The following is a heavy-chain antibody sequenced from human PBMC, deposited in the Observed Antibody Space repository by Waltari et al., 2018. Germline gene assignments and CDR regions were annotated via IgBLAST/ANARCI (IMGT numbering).Heavy chain of an antibody. Sequence: QVQLQESGPGLVKPSETLSLTCAVSGYSISSGYYWGWLRQPPGKGLEWIGSIYHSGSTYYNPSLKSRVTISVDTTKNQFSLKLSSVTAADTAVYYCARDPHYDSSGYYQDYWGQGTLVTVSS. V-gene: IGHV4-38-2*02. J-gene: IGHJ4*02. CDR2: IYHSGST. D-gene: IGHD3-22*01. CDR3: ARDPHYDSSGYYQDY. CDR1: GYSISSGYY.